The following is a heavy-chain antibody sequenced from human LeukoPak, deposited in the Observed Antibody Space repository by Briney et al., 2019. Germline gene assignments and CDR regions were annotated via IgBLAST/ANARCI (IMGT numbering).Heavy chain of an antibody. V-gene: IGHV3-21*01. J-gene: IGHJ6*02. CDR1: GFTFSSYS. D-gene: IGHD2-15*01. CDR3: ASLDGYCSGGSCPLGGLYYYGMDV. CDR2: ISSSSSYI. Sequence: GGSLRLSCAASGFTFSSYSMNWVRQAPGKGLEWVSSISSSSSYIYYADSVKGRFTISRDNAKNSLYLQMNSLRAEDTAVYYCASLDGYCSGGSCPLGGLYYYGMDVWGQGTTVTVSS.